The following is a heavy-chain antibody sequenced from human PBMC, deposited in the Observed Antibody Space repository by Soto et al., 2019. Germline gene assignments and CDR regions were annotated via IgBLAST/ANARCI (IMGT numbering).Heavy chain of an antibody. CDR2: IWYDGSNK. CDR1: GFTFSSYG. J-gene: IGHJ6*02. V-gene: IGHV3-33*01. D-gene: IGHD4-17*01. Sequence: GGSLRLSCAASGFTFSSYGMHWVRQAPGKGLEWVAVIWYDGSNKYYADSVKGRFTISRDNSKNTLYLQMNSLRAEDTAVYYCATGDYVPYYYYGMDVWGQGTTVTVSS. CDR3: ATGDYVPYYYYGMDV.